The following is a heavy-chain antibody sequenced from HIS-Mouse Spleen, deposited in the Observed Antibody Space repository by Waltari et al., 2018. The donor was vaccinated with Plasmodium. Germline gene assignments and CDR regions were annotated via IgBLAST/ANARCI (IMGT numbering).Heavy chain of an antibody. Sequence: EVQLVESGGGLVQPGGSLRLSCAASVFPFSSYSLNWVRQAPGKGLEWVSYNSSSSSTIYYADSVKGRFTISRDNAKNSLYLQMNSLRAEDTAVYYCARHSYDFWSGYYDYWGQGTLVTVSS. J-gene: IGHJ4*02. CDR2: NSSSSSTI. D-gene: IGHD3-3*01. V-gene: IGHV3-48*01. CDR1: VFPFSSYS. CDR3: ARHSYDFWSGYYDY.